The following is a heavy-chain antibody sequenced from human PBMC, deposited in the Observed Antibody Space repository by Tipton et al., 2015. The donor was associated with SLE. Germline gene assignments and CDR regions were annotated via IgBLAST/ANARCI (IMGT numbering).Heavy chain of an antibody. Sequence: GSLRLSCAASGFTFSSYAMSWVRQAPGKGLEWVSGISGSGGSTYYADSVKGRFTISRDNSKNTLYLQMNSLRAEDTAVYYCAKTLYYYDSSGPFDYWGQGTLVTVSS. CDR3: AKTLYYYDSSGPFDY. J-gene: IGHJ4*02. D-gene: IGHD3-22*01. CDR1: GFTFSSYA. V-gene: IGHV3-23*01. CDR2: ISGSGGST.